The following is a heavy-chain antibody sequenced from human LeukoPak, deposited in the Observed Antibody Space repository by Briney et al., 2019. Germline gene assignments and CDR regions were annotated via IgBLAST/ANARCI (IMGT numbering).Heavy chain of an antibody. V-gene: IGHV1-18*01. CDR2: ISAYNGNT. CDR3: ARRRDSTNNWFDP. J-gene: IGHJ5*02. CDR1: GYTFTSNT. Sequence: GASVNLSFNSSGYTFTSNTISWVRQAPGQGLEWMGWISAYNGNTKYAQKFQGRVTMTTDTSTSTAYMELRSLRSDDTAVYYCARRRDSTNNWFDPWGQGTLVTVSS. D-gene: IGHD1-1*01.